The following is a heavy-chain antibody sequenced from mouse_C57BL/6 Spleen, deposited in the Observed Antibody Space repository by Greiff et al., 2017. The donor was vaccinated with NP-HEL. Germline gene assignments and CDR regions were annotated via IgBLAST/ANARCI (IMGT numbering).Heavy chain of an antibody. V-gene: IGHV1-85*01. CDR1: GYTFTSYD. J-gene: IGHJ2*01. CDR2: IYPRDGST. CDR3: ASLPITTVVAGDFDY. D-gene: IGHD1-1*01. Sequence: LEESGPELVKPGASVKLSCKASGYTFTSYDINWVKQRPGQGLEWIGWIYPRDGSTKYNEKFKGKATLTVDTSSSTAYMELHSLTSEDSAVYFCASLPITTVVAGDFDYWGQGTTLTVSS.